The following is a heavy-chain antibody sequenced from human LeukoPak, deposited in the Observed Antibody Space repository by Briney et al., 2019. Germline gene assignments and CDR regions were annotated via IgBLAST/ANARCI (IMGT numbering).Heavy chain of an antibody. D-gene: IGHD6-13*01. CDR1: GFTFSSYA. CDR3: ARRSSSWYGY. J-gene: IGHJ4*02. Sequence: GGSLRLSCAASGFTFSSYAMHWVRQAPGKGLEWVAVISYDGSNKYYADSVKGRFTISRDNSKNTLYLQMNSLRAEDTAVYYCARRSSSWYGYWGQGTLVTVSS. CDR2: ISYDGSNK. V-gene: IGHV3-30-3*01.